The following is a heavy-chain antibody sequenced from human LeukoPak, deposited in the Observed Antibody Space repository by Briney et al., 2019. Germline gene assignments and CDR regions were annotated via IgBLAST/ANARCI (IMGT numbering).Heavy chain of an antibody. CDR1: GGSFSGYY. CDR3: ARAGKYYYGSGSYYNPRNYYYYYYMDV. Sequence: SETLSLTCAVYGGSFSGYYWSWIRQPPGKGLEWIGEINHSGSTNYNPSLKSRVTISVDTSKNQFSLKLSSVTAADTAVYYCARAGKYYYGSGSYYNPRNYYYYYYMDVWGKGTTVTISS. V-gene: IGHV4-34*01. D-gene: IGHD3-10*01. CDR2: INHSGST. J-gene: IGHJ6*03.